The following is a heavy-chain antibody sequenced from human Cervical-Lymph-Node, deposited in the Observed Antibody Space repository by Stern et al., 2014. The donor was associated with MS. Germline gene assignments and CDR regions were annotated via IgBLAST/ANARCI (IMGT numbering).Heavy chain of an antibody. CDR1: GYTFSSYG. Sequence: VQLVESGAEVKKPGGSVKVSCKTSGYTFSSYGINWVRQASGQGLEWLGWMNPDSGDTGYAQKVRGRLTITRETSINTASLELTTLRSEDTAVYYCTKAWDSWGRGTLVIVSS. J-gene: IGHJ4*02. CDR3: TKAWDS. CDR2: MNPDSGDT. V-gene: IGHV1-8*03.